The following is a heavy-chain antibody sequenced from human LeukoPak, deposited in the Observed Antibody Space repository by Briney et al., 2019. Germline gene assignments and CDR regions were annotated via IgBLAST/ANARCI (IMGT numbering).Heavy chain of an antibody. Sequence: PGGSLRLSCAASGFTFSSYAMTWVRQAPGKGLECVSAISGRGDGSYYADSVKGRFTISRDNSKNTLYLQMNSLRAEDTAVYYCARGETYYYGSGPPFDYWGQGTLVTVSS. CDR3: ARGETYYYGSGPPFDY. CDR2: ISGRGDGS. J-gene: IGHJ4*02. V-gene: IGHV3-23*01. CDR1: GFTFSSYA. D-gene: IGHD3-10*01.